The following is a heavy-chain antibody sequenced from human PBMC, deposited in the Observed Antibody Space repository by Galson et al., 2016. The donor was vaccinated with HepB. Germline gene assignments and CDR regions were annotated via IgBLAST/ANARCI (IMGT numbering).Heavy chain of an antibody. CDR1: GFTVNSNY. Sequence: SLRLSCAASGFTVNSNYMSWVRQAPGKGLEWVSVIYSGGSTYYADSAKGRFTISRDNSKNTLYLQMNSLRGEDTAAYYCARGGSRNRQYGMDVWGQGTTVTVSS. D-gene: IGHD3-10*01. CDR3: ARGGSRNRQYGMDV. CDR2: IYSGGST. J-gene: IGHJ6*02. V-gene: IGHV3-53*01.